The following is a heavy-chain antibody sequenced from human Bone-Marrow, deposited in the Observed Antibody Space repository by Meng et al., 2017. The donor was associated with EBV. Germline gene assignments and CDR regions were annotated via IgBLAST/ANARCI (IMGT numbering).Heavy chain of an antibody. CDR1: GNTFTRYA. D-gene: IGHD3-10*01. CDR2: INAGNGNT. J-gene: IGHJ4*02. Sequence: QVHFLEFWGERQDCGGSSKVFCKGYGNTFTRYAMELVRQGLGQRLEWMGWINAGNGNTKYSQKFQGRVTITRDTSASTAYMELSSLRSEDTAVYYCARSPLWFGESNFDYWGQGTLVTVSS. CDR3: ARSPLWFGESNFDY. V-gene: IGHV1-3*01.